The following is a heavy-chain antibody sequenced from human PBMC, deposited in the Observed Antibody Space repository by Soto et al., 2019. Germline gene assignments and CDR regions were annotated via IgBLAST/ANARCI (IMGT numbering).Heavy chain of an antibody. V-gene: IGHV1-2*02. D-gene: IGHD6-25*01. CDR2: INPNSGGT. CDR1: GYTFTGYY. CDR3: ARVRIAAHWFDP. J-gene: IGHJ5*02. Sequence: VKVSCKASGYTFTGYYMHWVRQAPGQGLEWMGWINPNSGGTNYAQKFQGRVTMTRDTSISTAYMELSRLRSDDTAVYYCARVRIAAHWFDPWGQGTLVTVSS.